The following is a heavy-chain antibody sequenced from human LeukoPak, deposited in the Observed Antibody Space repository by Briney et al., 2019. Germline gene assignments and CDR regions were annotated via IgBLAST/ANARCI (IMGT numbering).Heavy chain of an antibody. D-gene: IGHD3-16*02. CDR1: GFPFSSYA. CDR2: ISDSGGST. J-gene: IGHJ4*02. CDR3: AKGYYDYVWGSYRYIPDY. Sequence: GGSLRLSCSASGFPFSSYAMHWVRQAPGKGLEYVSAISDSGGSTYYADSVKGRFTISRDNSKNTMYLQMNSVGAEDTAVYYCAKGYYDYVWGSYRYIPDYWGQGTRVTVSS. V-gene: IGHV3-64*04.